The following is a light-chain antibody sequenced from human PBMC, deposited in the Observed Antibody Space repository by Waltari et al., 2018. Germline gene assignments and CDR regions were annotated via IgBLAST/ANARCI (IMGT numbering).Light chain of an antibody. CDR1: SSTPGAGSD. CDR2: ANN. Sequence: QSVLTQPPSVSGAPGQRVTISCSGSSSTPGAGSDVNWYQQLPGTAPKLLIYANNNRPSGVPDRFSGSKSGTSASLAITGLQADDEADYYCQSYDSSLSGVVFGGGTKLTVL. V-gene: IGLV1-40*01. J-gene: IGLJ2*01. CDR3: QSYDSSLSGVV.